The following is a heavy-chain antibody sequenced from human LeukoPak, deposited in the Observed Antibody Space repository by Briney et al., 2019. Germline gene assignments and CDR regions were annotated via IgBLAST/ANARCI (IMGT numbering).Heavy chain of an antibody. CDR1: EFTFNIYW. CDR2: IKQDGSEK. Sequence: GGSLRLSCAASEFTFNIYWMRCVRQAPGKGLEWVANIKQDGSEKYYVDSVEGRFTISRDNAKNSLYLQMNSLRAEDTAVYYCARVRFLERSQYYFDYWGQGTLVTVSS. D-gene: IGHD3-3*01. V-gene: IGHV3-7*01. J-gene: IGHJ4*02. CDR3: ARVRFLERSQYYFDY.